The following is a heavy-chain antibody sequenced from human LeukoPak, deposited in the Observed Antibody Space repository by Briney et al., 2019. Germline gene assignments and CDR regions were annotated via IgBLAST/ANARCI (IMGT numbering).Heavy chain of an antibody. CDR1: GSIFTSYW. CDR3: ARPYCSSTSCYGYFDY. CDR2: IYPGDFDT. D-gene: IGHD2-2*01. J-gene: IGHJ4*02. V-gene: IGHV5-51*01. Sequence: GASLQISCKGSGSIFTSYWIGWVRQLPGKGLEWMGIIYPGDFDTRYSPSFQGQVTNSADKSISNAYLQWSSLKASDTATYYCARPYCSSTSCYGYFDYWGQGTLVTVSS.